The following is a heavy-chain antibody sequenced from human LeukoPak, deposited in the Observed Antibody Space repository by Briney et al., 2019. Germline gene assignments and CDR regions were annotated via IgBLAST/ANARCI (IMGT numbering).Heavy chain of an antibody. J-gene: IGHJ6*01. CDR2: IFSGDSDT. CDR3: ARQVNGMDV. D-gene: IGHD3-22*01. Sequence: KAAESLTLSWDGSGYSLTSYWRGWVGHMPREGRGWRGIIFSGDSDTKYSPSFQGQVTISADKSISTAYLQWSSLQPSDTAMYYCARQVNGMDVWGQGTTVTASS. CDR1: GYSLTSYW. V-gene: IGHV5-51*01.